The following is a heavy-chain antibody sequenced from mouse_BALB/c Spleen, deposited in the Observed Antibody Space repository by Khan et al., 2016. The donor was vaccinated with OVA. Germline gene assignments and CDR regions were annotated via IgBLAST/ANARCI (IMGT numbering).Heavy chain of an antibody. D-gene: IGHD2-2*01. J-gene: IGHJ4*01. CDR2: ISCYNGAT. CDR3: SRSHLLWLYAMDY. Sequence: LVKTGASVKISCKASGYSFTGYYMHWVKQSHGKSLEWIGYISCYNGATTYNQKFKGKATFTVDTSSSTAYMQFKSLTSEDSAFYYCSRSHLLWLYAMDYWGQGTSVTVSS. CDR1: GYSFTGYY. V-gene: IGHV1S34*01.